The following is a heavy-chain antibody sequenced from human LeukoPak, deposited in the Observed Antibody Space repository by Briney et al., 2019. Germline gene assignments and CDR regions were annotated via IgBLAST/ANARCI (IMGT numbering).Heavy chain of an antibody. CDR1: GFTFSSYA. V-gene: IGHV3-23*01. Sequence: GGSLRLSCAASGFTFSSYAMSWVRQAPGKGLEWVSAISGSGASTYYADSVKGRFTISRDNSKNTLYLQMSSLRAEDTAVYYCARDSGYEYFDYWGQGALVTVSS. CDR3: ARDSGYEYFDY. D-gene: IGHD5-12*01. J-gene: IGHJ4*02. CDR2: ISGSGAST.